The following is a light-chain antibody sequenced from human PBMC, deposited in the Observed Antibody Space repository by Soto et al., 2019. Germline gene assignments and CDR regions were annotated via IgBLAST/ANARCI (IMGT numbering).Light chain of an antibody. CDR3: SSYTTSYFYV. J-gene: IGLJ1*01. Sequence: QSALTQPASVSGSPGQSITISCTGSGRDIGAYDHVSWYQQHPGKAPKLLIYGVKNRPSGVSYLLSASKSAFTASLTISGLQAEDEAHYYCSSYTTSYFYVFGPGTKVTVL. CDR1: GRDIGAYDH. CDR2: GVK. V-gene: IGLV2-14*01.